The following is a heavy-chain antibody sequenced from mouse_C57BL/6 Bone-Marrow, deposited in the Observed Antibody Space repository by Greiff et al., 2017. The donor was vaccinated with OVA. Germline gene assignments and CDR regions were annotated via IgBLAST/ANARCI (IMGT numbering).Heavy chain of an antibody. Sequence: VQLQQSGPELVKPGASVTISCKASGYTFTDYYINWVKQRPGQGLEWIGWIFPGSGSTYYNEKFTGKATLTVDKSSSTAYMLLSSLTSEDSAVYFCARRPLLLRSPMDYWGQGTSVTVSS. J-gene: IGHJ4*01. CDR1: GYTFTDYY. D-gene: IGHD1-1*01. CDR3: ARRPLLLRSPMDY. CDR2: IFPGSGST. V-gene: IGHV1-75*01.